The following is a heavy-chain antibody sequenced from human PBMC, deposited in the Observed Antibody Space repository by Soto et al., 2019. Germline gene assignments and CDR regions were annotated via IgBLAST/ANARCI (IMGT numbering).Heavy chain of an antibody. CDR1: GYTFTSYG. D-gene: IGHD3-3*01. CDR2: ISAYNGNT. V-gene: IGHV1-18*01. J-gene: IGHJ6*02. CDR3: ARNYDFWRGPPPPTYYYYGMDV. Sequence: QVQLVQSGAEVKKPGASVKVSCKASGYTFTSYGISWVRQAPGQGLEWMGWISAYNGNTNYAQKLQGRVTMTTDTSTSTAYMELRSLRSDDTAVYYCARNYDFWRGPPPPTYYYYGMDVLGQGTTVTVSS.